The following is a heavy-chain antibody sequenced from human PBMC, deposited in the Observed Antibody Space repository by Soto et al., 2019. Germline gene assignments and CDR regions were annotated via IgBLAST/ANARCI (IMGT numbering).Heavy chain of an antibody. CDR3: ATRGTQGRWLEFADY. Sequence: QVQLLQSGAEVKRPGSSVKVSCEASGGTFSSLGFTWVRQAPVQGLEWMGGIIPISGRTTFAQKFQGRVTITADESTRATYMELTTLTSDDTAMYYCATRGTQGRWLEFADYWGQGTLVTVSS. J-gene: IGHJ4*02. V-gene: IGHV1-69*01. CDR1: GGTFSSLG. D-gene: IGHD5-12*01. CDR2: IIPISGRT.